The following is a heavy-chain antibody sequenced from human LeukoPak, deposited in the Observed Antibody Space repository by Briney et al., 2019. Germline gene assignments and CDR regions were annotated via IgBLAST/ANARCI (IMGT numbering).Heavy chain of an antibody. J-gene: IGHJ4*02. CDR1: GFTFSSYA. V-gene: IGHV3-23*01. D-gene: IGHD6-19*01. CDR3: AKGTASRLALDY. Sequence: GGSLRLSCAASGFTFSSYAMSWVRQAPGKGLEWVSAISGSGGSTYYVDSVKGRFTISRDNSKNSLYLQMNSLRTEDTALYYCAKGTASRLALDYWGQGTLVTVS. CDR2: ISGSGGST.